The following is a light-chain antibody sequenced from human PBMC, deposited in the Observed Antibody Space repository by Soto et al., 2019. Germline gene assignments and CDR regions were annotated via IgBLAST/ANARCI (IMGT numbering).Light chain of an antibody. J-gene: IGKJ3*01. Sequence: AIPMTQSPSSLSASVGDTVTITCRASQGIRNELGWYQQKPGKAPKLLIYAASSLQGGVPSRFSGSGSGTDFTLTISSLQPEDFATYYCLQDYNYPLTFGPGTKVDIK. V-gene: IGKV1-6*01. CDR1: QGIRNE. CDR3: LQDYNYPLT. CDR2: AAS.